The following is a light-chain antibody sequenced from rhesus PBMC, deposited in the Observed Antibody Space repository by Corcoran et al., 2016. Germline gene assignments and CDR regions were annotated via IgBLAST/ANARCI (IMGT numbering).Light chain of an antibody. CDR1: QSLVHSNGNTY. Sequence: DVGMTQSPLSLSITPGQPASISCRSSQSLVHSNGNTYLSWYQQKPGQPPRRLIYQVSNRDSGVPDRFSGSGAGTDFTLQFSRVEADDVGVYYCGQGTNVPLTFGGGTKVEIK. CDR2: QVS. V-gene: IGKV2-65*01. J-gene: IGKJ4*01. CDR3: GQGTNVPLT.